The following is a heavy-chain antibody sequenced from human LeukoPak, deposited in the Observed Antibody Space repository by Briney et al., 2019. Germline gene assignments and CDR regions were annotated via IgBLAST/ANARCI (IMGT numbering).Heavy chain of an antibody. Sequence: SETLSLTCTVSGGSISSHYWSWIRQPPGKGLEWIGYIYYSGSTNYNPSLKSRVTISVYTSKNQFSLKLSSVTAVDTAVYYCARLKYYYDSSGYRAEYFQHWGQGTLVTVSS. CDR3: ARLKYYYDSSGYRAEYFQH. V-gene: IGHV4-59*11. CDR1: GGSISSHY. D-gene: IGHD3-22*01. CDR2: IYYSGST. J-gene: IGHJ1*01.